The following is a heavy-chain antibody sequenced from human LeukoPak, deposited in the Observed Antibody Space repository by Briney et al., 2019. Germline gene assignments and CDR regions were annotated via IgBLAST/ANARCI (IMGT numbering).Heavy chain of an antibody. D-gene: IGHD6-19*01. Sequence: GGSLRLSCAASGFTFSSYDMHWVRQATGKGLQWVSGIGTAGERYYPGSVKGRFTISRDNAKNSLYLQMNSLRAEDTAVYYCARDDSSGWHYYYYYYMDVWGKGTTVTVSS. J-gene: IGHJ6*03. V-gene: IGHV3-13*01. CDR1: GFTFSSYD. CDR3: ARDDSSGWHYYYYYYMDV. CDR2: IGTAGER.